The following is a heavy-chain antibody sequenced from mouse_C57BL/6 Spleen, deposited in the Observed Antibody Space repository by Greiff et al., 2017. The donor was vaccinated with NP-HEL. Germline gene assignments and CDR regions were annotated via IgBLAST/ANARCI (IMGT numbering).Heavy chain of an antibody. D-gene: IGHD1-1*01. CDR2: INPNNGGT. CDR1: GYTFTDYY. CDR3: ARAYGSSGYFDV. J-gene: IGHJ1*03. Sequence: EVQLQQSGPELVKPGASVKISCKASGYTFTDYYMNWVKQSHGKSLEWIGDINPNNGGTSYNQKFKGKATLTVDKSSSTAYMELRSLTSEDSAVCYCARAYGSSGYFDVWGTGTTVTVSS. V-gene: IGHV1-26*01.